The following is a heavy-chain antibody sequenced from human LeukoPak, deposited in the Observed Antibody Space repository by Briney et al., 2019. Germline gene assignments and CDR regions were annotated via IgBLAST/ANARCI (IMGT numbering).Heavy chain of an antibody. Sequence: GSLRLSCAAPGFTLNNYGLDWVRQAPGKGLELVSAISGSGGSTYYADSVKGRFTISRDNSKNTLYLQMNSLRAEDTAVYYCAKDRMGAARDYFDYWGQGTLVTVSS. V-gene: IGHV3-23*01. J-gene: IGHJ4*02. CDR3: AKDRMGAARDYFDY. D-gene: IGHD1-26*01. CDR1: GFTLNNYG. CDR2: ISGSGGST.